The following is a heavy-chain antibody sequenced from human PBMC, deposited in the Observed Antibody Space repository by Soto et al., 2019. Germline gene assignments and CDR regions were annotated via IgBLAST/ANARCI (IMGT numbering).Heavy chain of an antibody. D-gene: IGHD3-10*01. Sequence: ASVKVSCKASGYTFTSYGISWVRQAPGQGLEWMGWISAYNGNTNYAQKLQGRVTMTTDTSTSTAYMELRSLRSDDTAVYYCARDPSGSSTRDKYGMDVWGQGTTVTVSS. CDR1: GYTFTSYG. J-gene: IGHJ6*02. CDR2: ISAYNGNT. V-gene: IGHV1-18*01. CDR3: ARDPSGSSTRDKYGMDV.